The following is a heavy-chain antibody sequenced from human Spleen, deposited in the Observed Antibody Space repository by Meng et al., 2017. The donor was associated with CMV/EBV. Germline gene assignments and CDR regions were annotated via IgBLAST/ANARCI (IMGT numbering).Heavy chain of an antibody. CDR2: ISSGTTYI. J-gene: IGHJ3*02. Sequence: GGSLRLSCAASGFTFSTNGMSWVRQAPGKGLEWVSSISSGTTYIYYADSVKGRFTISRDSAKKSVYLQMSNLRVEDTAVYYCAREGGRGTYRDAFDIWGQGTMVTVSS. D-gene: IGHD3-10*01. CDR1: GFTFSTNG. V-gene: IGHV3-21*01. CDR3: AREGGRGTYRDAFDI.